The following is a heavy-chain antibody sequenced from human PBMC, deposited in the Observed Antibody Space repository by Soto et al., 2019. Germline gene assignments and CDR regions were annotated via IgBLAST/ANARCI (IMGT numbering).Heavy chain of an antibody. CDR2: IWYDGSNK. J-gene: IGHJ5*02. Sequence: GGSLRLSCAASGFTFSSYGMHWVRQAPGKGLEWVAVIWYDGSNKYYADSVKGRFTISRDNAKNSLYLQMNSLRAEDTAVYYCARDYYCSGGSCYPNWFDPWGQGTLVTVSS. D-gene: IGHD2-15*01. V-gene: IGHV3-33*01. CDR1: GFTFSSYG. CDR3: ARDYYCSGGSCYPNWFDP.